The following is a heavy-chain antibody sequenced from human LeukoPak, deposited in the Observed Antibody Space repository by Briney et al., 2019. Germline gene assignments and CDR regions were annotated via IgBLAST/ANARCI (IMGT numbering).Heavy chain of an antibody. CDR3: ASSYYDSSGYYPVDY. J-gene: IGHJ4*02. CDR1: GGSISSYY. D-gene: IGHD3-22*01. CDR2: IYTSGST. V-gene: IGHV4-4*07. Sequence: SETLSLTCTVSGGSISSYYSSWIRQPAGKGLEWIGRIYTSGSTNYNPSLKSRVTMSVDTSKNQFSLKLSSVTAADTAVYYCASSYYDSSGYYPVDYWGQGTLVTVSS.